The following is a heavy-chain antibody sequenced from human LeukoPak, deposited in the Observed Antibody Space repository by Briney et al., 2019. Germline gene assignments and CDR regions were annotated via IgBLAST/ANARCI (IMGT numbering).Heavy chain of an antibody. CDR3: ARDLLYSVDTAMAVY. V-gene: IGHV3-21*01. CDR2: ITNSGENT. CDR1: GFSFPYG. Sequence: PGGSLRLSCVASGFSFPYGMSWVRQAPGKGLEWVSGITNSGENTYYADSVKGRFTISRDNAKNSLYLQMNSLRAEDTAVYYCARDLLYSVDTAMAVYWGQGTLVTVSS. J-gene: IGHJ4*02. D-gene: IGHD5-18*01.